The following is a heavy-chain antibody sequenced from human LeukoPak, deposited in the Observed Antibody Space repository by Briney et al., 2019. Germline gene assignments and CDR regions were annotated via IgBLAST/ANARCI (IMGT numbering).Heavy chain of an antibody. CDR3: AREYSRYSGTYYDY. V-gene: IGHV1-2*02. J-gene: IGHJ4*02. CDR2: SNPNSGGT. Sequence: AASVKVSCKACGYTFTGHFIHWVRQAPGQGLEWMGWSNPNSGGTNYAQKFQGRVTMTRDTSISTAYMELSRVISDDTAVYYCAREYSRYSGTYYDYWGQGTLVTVSS. CDR1: GYTFTGHF. D-gene: IGHD5-12*01.